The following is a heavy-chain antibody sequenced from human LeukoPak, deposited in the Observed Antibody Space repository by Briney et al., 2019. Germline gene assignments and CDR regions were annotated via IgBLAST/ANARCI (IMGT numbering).Heavy chain of an antibody. Sequence: ASVKVSCKASGGTFSSYAISWVRQAPGQGLEWMGGIIPIFGTASYAQKFQGRVTITADKSTSTAYMELSSLRSEDTAVYYCARVWSGTADYWGQGTLVTVSS. V-gene: IGHV1-69*06. CDR1: GGTFSSYA. CDR2: IIPIFGTA. CDR3: ARVWSGTADY. D-gene: IGHD2-21*02. J-gene: IGHJ4*02.